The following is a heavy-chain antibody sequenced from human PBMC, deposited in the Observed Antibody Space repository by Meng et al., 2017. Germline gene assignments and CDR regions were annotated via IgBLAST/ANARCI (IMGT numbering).Heavy chain of an antibody. Sequence: VHLVQLVVKLKNQGSSVNVSCKASQGHFSSYTISLVRHAPGQGLEWMGRIIPILGIANYAQKFQGRVTITADKSTSTAYMELSSLRSEDTAVYYCARVAVAGHFDYWGQGTLVTVSS. CDR2: IIPILGIA. V-gene: IGHV1-69*04. CDR3: ARVAVAGHFDY. D-gene: IGHD6-19*01. J-gene: IGHJ4*02. CDR1: QGHFSSYT.